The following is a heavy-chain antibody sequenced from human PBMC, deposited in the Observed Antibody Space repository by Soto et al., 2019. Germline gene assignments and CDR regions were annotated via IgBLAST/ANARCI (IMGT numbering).Heavy chain of an antibody. CDR3: ARDNCDYENWFDP. V-gene: IGHV4-59*01. CDR1: GGPISSYY. D-gene: IGHD4-17*01. CDR2: IYYSGST. Sequence: PSETLSLTCTVSGGPISSYYWSWIRQPPGKGLEWIGYIYYSGSTNYNPSLKSRVTISVDTSKNQFSLKLSSVTAADTAVYYCARDNCDYENWFDPWGQGTLVTVSS. J-gene: IGHJ5*02.